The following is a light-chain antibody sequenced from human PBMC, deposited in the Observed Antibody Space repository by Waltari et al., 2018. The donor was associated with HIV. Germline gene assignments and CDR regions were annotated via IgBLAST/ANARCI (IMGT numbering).Light chain of an antibody. Sequence: QSALTQSASVSGSPGQSITISCTGTSSDVGGYNLVSWYQQHPGKAPKLMIYEVSKRPSWVSNRFSGSKSGNTASLTISGLQAEDEADDYCCAYAGSTTYVIFGGGTKLTVL. CDR1: SSDVGGYNL. V-gene: IGLV2-23*02. CDR2: EVS. J-gene: IGLJ2*01. CDR3: CAYAGSTTYVI.